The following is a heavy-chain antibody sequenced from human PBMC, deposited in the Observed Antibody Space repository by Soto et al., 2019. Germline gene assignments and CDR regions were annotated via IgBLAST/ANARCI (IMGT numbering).Heavy chain of an antibody. D-gene: IGHD1-26*01. J-gene: IGHJ4*02. CDR1: LGSFSGYY. CDR2: INHSGGT. Sequence: SQTLCLHCALYLGSFSGYYWSWIRQPPGKGLEWIGEINHSGGTNYNPSLKSRVTVSVDTSKNQFSLKLSSVTAADTAVYYCARRQSVGDNSYIFDYWGQGTLVTVSS. V-gene: IGHV4-34*01. CDR3: ARRQSVGDNSYIFDY.